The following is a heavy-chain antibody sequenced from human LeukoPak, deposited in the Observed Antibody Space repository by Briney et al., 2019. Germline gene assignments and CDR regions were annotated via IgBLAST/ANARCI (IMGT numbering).Heavy chain of an antibody. CDR1: GFTFDDYG. CDR2: IFPSGGEI. Sequence: GGSLRLSCAASGFTFDDYGMIWVRQPAGKGLEWVSSIFPSGGEIHYADSVRGRFTISRDNSKSTLSLQMNSLRAEDTAIYYCATYRQVLLPFESWGQGTLVTVSS. J-gene: IGHJ4*02. D-gene: IGHD2-8*02. CDR3: ATYRQVLLPFES. V-gene: IGHV3-23*01.